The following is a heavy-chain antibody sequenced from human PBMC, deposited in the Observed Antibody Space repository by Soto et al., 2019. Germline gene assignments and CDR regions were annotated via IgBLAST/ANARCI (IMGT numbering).Heavy chain of an antibody. V-gene: IGHV3-23*01. CDR2: ISGSVGST. CDR1: GFTFSSYA. D-gene: IGHD3-10*01. Sequence: EVQLLESGGGLVQPGGSLRLSCAASGFTFSSYAMSWVRQAPGKGLEWVSAISGSVGSTYYADSVKGRFTISIDNSKNTLYLQMNSLRAEDTAVYYCAKAKGYFYGSGSYDYCGQGTLVTVSS. J-gene: IGHJ4*02. CDR3: AKAKGYFYGSGSYDY.